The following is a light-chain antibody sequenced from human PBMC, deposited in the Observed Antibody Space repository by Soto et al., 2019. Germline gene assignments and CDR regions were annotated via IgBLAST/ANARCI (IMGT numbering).Light chain of an antibody. CDR2: DAS. CDR3: QEYNCYPWT. V-gene: IGKV1-5*01. J-gene: IGKJ1*01. Sequence: DIPMTQSPSTVSASVGDRVTITCRASQSISSFVAWYQQKPGKAPKLLLYDASSLESGVPSTFSGGGSGTEFTLTTSSLPPAGFAAYYWQEYNCYPWTFGQGTMADIK. CDR1: QSISSF.